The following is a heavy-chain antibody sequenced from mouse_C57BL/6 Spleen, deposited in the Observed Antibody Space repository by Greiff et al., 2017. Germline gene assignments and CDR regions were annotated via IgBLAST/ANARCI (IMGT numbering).Heavy chain of an antibody. CDR2: IDPETGGT. CDR1: GYTFTDYE. Sequence: VQLQESGAELVRPGASVTLSCKASGYTFTDYEMHWVKQTPVHGLEWIGAIDPETGGTDYNQKFKGKAILTADKSSSTAYMELRSLTSEDSAVYYCTRWTTVVATGDAMDYWGQGTSVTVSS. CDR3: TRWTTVVATGDAMDY. V-gene: IGHV1-15*01. D-gene: IGHD1-1*01. J-gene: IGHJ4*01.